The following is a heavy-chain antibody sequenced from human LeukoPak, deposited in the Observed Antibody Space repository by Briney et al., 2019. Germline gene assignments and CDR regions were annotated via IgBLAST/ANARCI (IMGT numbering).Heavy chain of an antibody. D-gene: IGHD3-10*01. CDR3: ARSRRFGELGFDH. CDR1: GDSISSGSYY. CDR2: IYYSGST. J-gene: IGHJ5*02. Sequence: SETLSLTCTVSGDSISSGSYYWGWIRQPPGKGLEWIGYIYYSGSTNYNPSLKSRVTISVDTSTTQFSLKLSSVTAADTAVYYCARSRRFGELGFDHWGQGTLVTVSS. V-gene: IGHV4-61*05.